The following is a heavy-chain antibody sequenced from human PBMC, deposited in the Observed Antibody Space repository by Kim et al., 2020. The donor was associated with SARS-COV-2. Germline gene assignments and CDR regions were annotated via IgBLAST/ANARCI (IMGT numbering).Heavy chain of an antibody. D-gene: IGHD5-12*01. CDR1: GGTFSSYA. Sequence: SVKVSCKASGGTFSSYAISWVRQAPGQGLEWMGGIIPIFGTANYAQKFQGRVTITADESTSTAYMELSSLRSEDTAVYYCAQGAATITWGYYYYGMDVWGQGTTVTVSS. J-gene: IGHJ6*02. CDR3: AQGAATITWGYYYYGMDV. CDR2: IIPIFGTA. V-gene: IGHV1-69*13.